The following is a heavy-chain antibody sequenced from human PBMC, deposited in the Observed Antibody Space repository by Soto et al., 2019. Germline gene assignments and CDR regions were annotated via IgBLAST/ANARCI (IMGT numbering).Heavy chain of an antibody. CDR2: IDWDDDK. J-gene: IGHJ4*02. Sequence: SGPTLVHPTQTLTLTCTFSGFSLSTSGRCVSWIRQPPGKALEWLALIDWDDDKYYSTSLKTRLTISKYTSKNQVVLTMTNMDPVETATYYCARATGPTDYYDSSGYEYYFDYWGQGTLVTVSS. D-gene: IGHD3-22*01. CDR3: ARATGPTDYYDSSGYEYYFDY. V-gene: IGHV2-70*01. CDR1: GFSLSTSGRC.